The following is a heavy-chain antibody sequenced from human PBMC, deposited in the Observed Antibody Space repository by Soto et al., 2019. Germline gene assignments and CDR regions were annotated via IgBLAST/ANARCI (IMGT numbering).Heavy chain of an antibody. V-gene: IGHV3-15*01. D-gene: IGHD6-6*01. CDR1: GFTFSNAW. J-gene: IGHJ6*03. CDR2: IKSKTDGGTT. Sequence: GGSLRLSCAASGFTFSNAWMSWVRQAPGKGLEWVGRIKSKTDGGTTDYAATVKGRFTISRDDSKNTLYLQMNSLKTEDTAVYYCTTSSSGSYYYYMDVWGKGTTVTVSS. CDR3: TTSSSGSYYYYMDV.